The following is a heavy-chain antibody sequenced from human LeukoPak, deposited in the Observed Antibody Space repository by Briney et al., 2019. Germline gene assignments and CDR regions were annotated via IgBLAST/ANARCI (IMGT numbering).Heavy chain of an antibody. J-gene: IGHJ4*02. Sequence: SQTLSLTCTVCGGSISSGSYYWSWIRQPAGKGLEWIVRIYTSGSTNYSPSLKSRVTISADTSKNQFSLKLSSVTAADTAAYYCARGHSSGWLYFDCWGQGTLVTVSS. CDR2: IYTSGST. V-gene: IGHV4-61*02. D-gene: IGHD6-19*01. CDR1: GGSISSGSYY. CDR3: ARGHSSGWLYFDC.